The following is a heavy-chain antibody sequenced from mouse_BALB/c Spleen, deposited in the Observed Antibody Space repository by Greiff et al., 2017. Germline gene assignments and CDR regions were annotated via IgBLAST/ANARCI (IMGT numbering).Heavy chain of an antibody. CDR1: GYTFTDYV. Sequence: QVQLQQSGPELVKPGASVKMSCKASGYTFTDYVISWVKQRTGQGLEWIGEIYPGSGSTYYNEKFKGKATLTADKSSNTAYMQLSSLTSEDSAVYFCASHYYGNYWGQGTTLTVSS. D-gene: IGHD1-1*01. V-gene: IGHV1-81*01. CDR3: ASHYYGNY. CDR2: IYPGSGST. J-gene: IGHJ2*01.